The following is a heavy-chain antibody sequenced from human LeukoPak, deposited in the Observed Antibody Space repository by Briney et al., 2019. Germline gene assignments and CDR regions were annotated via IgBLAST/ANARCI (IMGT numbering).Heavy chain of an antibody. CDR2: IYYSGST. J-gene: IGHJ4*02. V-gene: IGHV4-59*01. CDR3: ARNYGDFDY. D-gene: IGHD4-17*01. Sequence: PSETLSLTCTVSGGSISSYYWSWIRQPPGKGLEWIGYIYYSGSTNYNPSLKSRVTISVDTSKNQFSLKLSSVTAADTAVCYCARNYGDFDYWGQGTLVTVSS. CDR1: GGSISSYY.